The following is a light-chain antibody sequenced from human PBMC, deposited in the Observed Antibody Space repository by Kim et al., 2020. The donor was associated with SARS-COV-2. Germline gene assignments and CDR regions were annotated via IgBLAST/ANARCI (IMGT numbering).Light chain of an antibody. J-gene: IGKJ5*01. CDR1: QSVSSSY. Sequence: SPGERATRSCRASQSVSSSYLAWYQQKPGQAPRLLIYHASSRATGIPDRFSGSGSGTDFTLTISRLEPEDFAVYHCQQYGNSPITFGQGTRLEIK. CDR3: QQYGNSPIT. CDR2: HAS. V-gene: IGKV3-20*01.